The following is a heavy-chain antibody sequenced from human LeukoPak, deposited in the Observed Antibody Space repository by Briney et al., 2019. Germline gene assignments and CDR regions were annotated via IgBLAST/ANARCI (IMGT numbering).Heavy chain of an antibody. J-gene: IGHJ6*02. CDR3: ARDLMTTGRYYYYGMDV. V-gene: IGHV4-59*12. Sequence: SETLSLTCTVSGGSISSYYWSWIRQPPGKGLEWIGYIDYSGSTNYNPSLKSRLTLTVATSKNQFSLRLRSVTAADTAVYYCARDLMTTGRYYYYGMDVWGLGTTVTVSS. CDR1: GGSISSYY. CDR2: IDYSGST. D-gene: IGHD4-17*01.